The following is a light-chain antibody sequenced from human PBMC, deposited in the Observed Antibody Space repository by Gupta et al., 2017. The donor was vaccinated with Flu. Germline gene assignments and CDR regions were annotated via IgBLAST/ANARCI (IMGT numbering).Light chain of an antibody. J-gene: IGLJ1*01. CDR1: SSDIGTYNR. Sequence: QSALTQPPSVSGSPGQSVTISCTGTSSDIGTYNRVSWYQQPPGTAPKLMIYEVSNRPSGVPDRFSASKSGNTASLTISGLQGEDEDDYYCTSYTSSSTYVFGTGTKVTVL. V-gene: IGLV2-18*02. CDR3: TSYTSSSTYV. CDR2: EVS.